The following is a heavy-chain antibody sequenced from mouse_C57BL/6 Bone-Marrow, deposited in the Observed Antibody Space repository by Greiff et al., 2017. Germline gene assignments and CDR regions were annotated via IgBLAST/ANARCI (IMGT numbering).Heavy chain of an antibody. D-gene: IGHD2-4*01. CDR1: GFTFSNYW. Sequence: EVQGVESGGGLVQPGGSMKLSCVASGFTFSNYWMNWVRQSPEKGLEWVAQIRLKSDNYATHYAESVKGRFTISRDDSKSSVYLQMNNLRAEDTGIYYCTVDDSFAYWGQGTLVTVSA. J-gene: IGHJ3*01. CDR3: TVDDSFAY. CDR2: IRLKSDNYAT. V-gene: IGHV6-3*01.